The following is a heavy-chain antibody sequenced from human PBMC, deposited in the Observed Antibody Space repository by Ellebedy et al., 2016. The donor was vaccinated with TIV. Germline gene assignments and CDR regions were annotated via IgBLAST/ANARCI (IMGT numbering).Heavy chain of an antibody. V-gene: IGHV3-30*03. CDR3: ARDEYSSGWKFDF. CDR2: ISYDGSNK. Sequence: GESLKISXAASGFYFGDYWMSWVRQAPGKGLEWVASISYDGSNKYYGDSVKGRFTISRDNSNNTLYLQMNSLGGDDTAVYYCARDEYSSGWKFDFWGQGTLVTVSS. CDR1: GFYFGDYW. J-gene: IGHJ4*02. D-gene: IGHD6-19*01.